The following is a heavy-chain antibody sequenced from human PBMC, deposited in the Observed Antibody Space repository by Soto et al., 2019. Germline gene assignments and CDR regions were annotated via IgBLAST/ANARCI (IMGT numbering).Heavy chain of an antibody. Sequence: SETLSLTCAVYGGSFSGYYWSWIRQPPGKGLEWIGEINHSGSTNYNPSLKSRVTISVDTSKNQFSLKLSSVTAADTAVYYCARGFCSGGSCYSGHPAYMDVWGIGTTVTVSS. V-gene: IGHV4-34*01. CDR1: GGSFSGYY. CDR2: INHSGST. CDR3: ARGFCSGGSCYSGHPAYMDV. D-gene: IGHD2-15*01. J-gene: IGHJ6*03.